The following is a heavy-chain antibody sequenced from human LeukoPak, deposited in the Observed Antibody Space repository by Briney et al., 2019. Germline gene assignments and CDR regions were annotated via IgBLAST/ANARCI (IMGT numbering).Heavy chain of an antibody. D-gene: IGHD4-11*01. Sequence: SVKVSCKASGGTFFSYAISWVRQAPGQGLQYLGGGIPNFRRTKYAQKFEGRVTITTDETIASMELRSLTSEDTAVYYCARTGRYSNYDFYYHMDVWGKGTTVIVS. J-gene: IGHJ6*03. CDR1: GGTFFSYA. V-gene: IGHV1-69*05. CDR3: ARTGRYSNYDFYYHMDV. CDR2: GIPNFRRT.